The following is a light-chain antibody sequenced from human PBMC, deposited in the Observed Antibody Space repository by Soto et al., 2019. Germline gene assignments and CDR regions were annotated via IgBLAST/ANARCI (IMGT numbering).Light chain of an antibody. CDR2: GAS. V-gene: IGKV3-15*01. J-gene: IGKJ1*01. Sequence: EIVMTQSPVTLSVSPGERVTLSCRASQSVSSNLAWYQQKPGQAPRLLIYGASTRATGFSARFSGSGSGTEFTLTISSLQSEDFAVYYCQQYNSWPTFGQGTKVESK. CDR3: QQYNSWPT. CDR1: QSVSSN.